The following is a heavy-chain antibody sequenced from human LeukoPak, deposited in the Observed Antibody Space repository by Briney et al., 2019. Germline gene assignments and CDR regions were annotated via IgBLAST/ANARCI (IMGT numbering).Heavy chain of an antibody. V-gene: IGHV4-39*01. CDR1: GGSISSSSYY. CDR2: IYYSGSA. CDR3: AHHYYDSSGPIPWFDP. Sequence: SETLSLTGTVSGGSISSSSYYWGWIRQPPGKGLEWVGSIYYSGSAYYNPSLKSRVTISVDTSKNQFSLKLSSVTAADTAVYYCAHHYYDSSGPIPWFDPWGQGTLVTVSS. J-gene: IGHJ5*02. D-gene: IGHD3-22*01.